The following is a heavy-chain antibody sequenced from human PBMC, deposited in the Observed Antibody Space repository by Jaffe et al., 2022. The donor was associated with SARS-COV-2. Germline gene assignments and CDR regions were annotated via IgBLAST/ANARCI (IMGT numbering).Heavy chain of an antibody. CDR2: IYNSGST. D-gene: IGHD7-27*01. J-gene: IGHJ3*02. Sequence: QVLLQESGPRLAKPSETLSLTCTVSSGSITSFYWSWIRQPPGKGLEWIGFIYNSGSTDYNPSLKSRVTISVDTSKNQLTLRLTSVTAADTAMYYCASLTGDREGDDAFDIWGQGTMVTVSS. V-gene: IGHV4-59*01. CDR3: ASLTGDREGDDAFDI. CDR1: SGSITSFY.